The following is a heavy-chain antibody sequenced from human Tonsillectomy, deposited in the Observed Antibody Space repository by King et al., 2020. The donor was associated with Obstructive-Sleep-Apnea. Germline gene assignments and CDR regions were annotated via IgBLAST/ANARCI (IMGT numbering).Heavy chain of an antibody. J-gene: IGHJ4*02. V-gene: IGHV4-59*01. CDR2: ISYSGTT. Sequence: VQLQESGPGLVKPSETLSLTCSVSGDSINSYYWNWFRQSPGKGLEWIGYISYSGTTNYNPSLKSRVTISVDTSKYQFSLKLSSVTAADTAVYYCAGPRFDYWGQGTLVTVSS. CDR1: GDSINSYY. CDR3: AGPRFDY.